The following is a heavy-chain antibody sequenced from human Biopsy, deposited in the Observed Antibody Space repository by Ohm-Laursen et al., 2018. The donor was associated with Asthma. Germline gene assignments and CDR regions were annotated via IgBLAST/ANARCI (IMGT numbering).Heavy chain of an antibody. CDR2: IWYDGSNK. Sequence: SLRLSCAASGFTFSSYGMHWVRQAPGKELEWVAVIWYDGSNKYYADSVKGRFTISRDNSKNTLYLQKNSLRAEDTAVYSCARGGLGYCSSASCYQNYYYGMDVWGQGTTVTVSS. CDR3: ARGGLGYCSSASCYQNYYYGMDV. J-gene: IGHJ6*02. V-gene: IGHV3-33*01. D-gene: IGHD2-2*01. CDR1: GFTFSSYG.